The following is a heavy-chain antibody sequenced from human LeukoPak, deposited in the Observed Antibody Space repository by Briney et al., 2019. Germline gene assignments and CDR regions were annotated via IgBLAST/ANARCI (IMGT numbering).Heavy chain of an antibody. J-gene: IGHJ4*02. CDR2: IFNTGNT. D-gene: IGHD3-10*01. CDR3: ASRPADTTWYGVFDY. V-gene: IGHV4-59*11. Sequence: SETLPLTCSVSGGSNNSHYWSWIRQPPGKRLEWIGYIFNTGNTNYNPSLASRVTMSVDTSRAQFFLRLSPVTAADTAVYYCASRPADTTWYGVFDYWSQGTLVTVSS. CDR1: GGSNNSHY.